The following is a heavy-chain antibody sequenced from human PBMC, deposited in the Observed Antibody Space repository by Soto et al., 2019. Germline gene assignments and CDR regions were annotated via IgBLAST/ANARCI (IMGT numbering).Heavy chain of an antibody. CDR3: EAEMTFGKLSVV. CDR2: TFPKFGTT. V-gene: IGHV1-69*13. Sequence: SVKVSCKASGDTDTNYVISWVRQAPGQGLEWMGGTFPKFGTTYSAQKLQDRLTITADESTSTVYMQMSSLRLDDTAVYYCEAEMTFGKLSVVWGQRTTVTVSS. J-gene: IGHJ6*02. CDR1: GDTDTNYV. D-gene: IGHD3-16*02.